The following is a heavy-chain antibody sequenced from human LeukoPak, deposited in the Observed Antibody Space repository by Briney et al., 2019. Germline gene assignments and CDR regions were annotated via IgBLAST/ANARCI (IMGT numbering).Heavy chain of an antibody. CDR2: FYTSGST. CDR3: AREDYYGPWFNP. CDR1: GGSIYSIY. D-gene: IGHD3-10*01. V-gene: IGHV4-4*07. Sequence: SETLSLTCTVSGGSIYSIYWTWIRQPAGKGLEWIGRFYTSGSTNYSPSLKSRVTMSVDTSKNQFSLKLTSVTAAGTAVYYCAREDYYGPWFNPWGQGTLVTVSS. J-gene: IGHJ5*02.